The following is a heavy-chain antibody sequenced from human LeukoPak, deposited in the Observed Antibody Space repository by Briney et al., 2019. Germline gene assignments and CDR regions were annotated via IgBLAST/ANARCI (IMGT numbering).Heavy chain of an antibody. V-gene: IGHV1-18*01. CDR3: ARPTETTAGYYFDY. Sequence: ASVKVSCKTSGYTFTSSGLSWVLQAPGQGLEWMGWINPSNGDTNFAQNLQGRVTMTTDTSTGTAYMELRSLRSDDTAVYYCARPTETTAGYYFDYWGQGTLVTVSS. D-gene: IGHD1/OR15-1a*01. CDR1: GYTFTSSG. CDR2: INPSNGDT. J-gene: IGHJ4*02.